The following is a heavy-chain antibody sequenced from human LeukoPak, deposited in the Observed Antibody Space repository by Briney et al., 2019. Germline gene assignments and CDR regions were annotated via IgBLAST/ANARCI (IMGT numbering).Heavy chain of an antibody. CDR1: GFTFSSYS. Sequence: GGSLRLSCAASGFTFSSYSMNCVRQAPGKGLEWVSSISSSSSFVYYADSVKGRFTISRDNAKNSLYLQMNSLRAEDTAVYYCARDLRVQLWLEFDYWGQGTLVTVSS. J-gene: IGHJ4*02. CDR2: ISSSSSFV. V-gene: IGHV3-21*01. CDR3: ARDLRVQLWLEFDY. D-gene: IGHD5-18*01.